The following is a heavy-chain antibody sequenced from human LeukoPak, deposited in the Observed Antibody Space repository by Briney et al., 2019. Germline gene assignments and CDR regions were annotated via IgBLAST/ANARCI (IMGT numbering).Heavy chain of an antibody. J-gene: IGHJ4*02. Sequence: SETLSLTCTVSGGSISSYYWSWIRQHPGKGLEWIGYIYYSGSTYYNPSLKSRVTMPVDTSKNQFSLKLSFVTAADTAVYYCARGYGSGSYDYWGQGTLVTVSS. CDR1: GGSISSYY. CDR3: ARGYGSGSYDY. CDR2: IYYSGST. V-gene: IGHV4-59*06. D-gene: IGHD3-10*01.